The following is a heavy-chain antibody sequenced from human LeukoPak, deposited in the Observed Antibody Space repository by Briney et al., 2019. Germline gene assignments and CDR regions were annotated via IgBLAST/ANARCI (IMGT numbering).Heavy chain of an antibody. CDR1: GGSFSGYY. V-gene: IGHV4-34*01. D-gene: IGHD6-13*01. CDR2: INHSGST. J-gene: IGHJ4*02. CDR3: ARLPGPYSSWYSSVY. Sequence: KSSETLSLTCAVYGGSFSGYYWSWIRQPPGKGLEWIGEINHSGSTNYNPSLKSRVTISVDTSKNQFSLKLSSVTAADTAVYYCARLPGPYSSWYSSVYWGQGTLVTVSS.